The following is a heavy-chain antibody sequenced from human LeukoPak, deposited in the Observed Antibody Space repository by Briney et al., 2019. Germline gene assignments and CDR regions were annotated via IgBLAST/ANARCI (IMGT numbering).Heavy chain of an antibody. CDR1: GYTFTSYG. Sequence: ASVKVSCKASGYTFTSYGISWVRQAPGQGLEWMGWISAYNGNTNYAQKLQGRVTMTTDTSTSTAYMELRSLRSDDTAVYYCARDYYDSSGYYEDAFDIWGRGTMVTVSS. V-gene: IGHV1-18*01. J-gene: IGHJ3*02. CDR2: ISAYNGNT. D-gene: IGHD3-22*01. CDR3: ARDYYDSSGYYEDAFDI.